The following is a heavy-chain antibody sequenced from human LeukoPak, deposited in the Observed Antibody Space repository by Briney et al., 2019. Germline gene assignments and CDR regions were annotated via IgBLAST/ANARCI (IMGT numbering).Heavy chain of an antibody. Sequence: GPPLKTSCKRSGYRFTSYWTGWGRQMPGKGLGWLEVISPGDSETRHSPSCQGQATISADQSISTAYLRWSSLKASDTAMNYCARRSSYGDYVIYFDYWGQGTLVTVSS. V-gene: IGHV5-51*01. J-gene: IGHJ4*02. D-gene: IGHD4-17*01. CDR2: ISPGDSET. CDR3: ARRSSYGDYVIYFDY. CDR1: GYRFTSYW.